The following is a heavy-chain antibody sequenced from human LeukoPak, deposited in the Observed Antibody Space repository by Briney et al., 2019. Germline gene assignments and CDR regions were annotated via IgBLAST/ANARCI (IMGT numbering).Heavy chain of an antibody. CDR2: ITGSGDGT. J-gene: IGHJ4*02. D-gene: IGHD3-10*01. CDR3: VKGFVHPTYYFDY. V-gene: IGHV3-23*01. Sequence: PGGSLRLSCAASGLTFSTYAMMWVRQAPGKRLEWISSITGSGDGTYYADSVRGRFTISRDNSENTLYLQVNSLRVEDTAVYFCVKGFVHPTYYFDYWGQGTLVTVSS. CDR1: GLTFSTYA.